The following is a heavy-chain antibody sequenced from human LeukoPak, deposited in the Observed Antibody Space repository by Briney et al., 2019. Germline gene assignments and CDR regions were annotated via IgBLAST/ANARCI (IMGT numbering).Heavy chain of an antibody. J-gene: IGHJ3*02. V-gene: IGHV4-31*03. CDR3: AGDTVPGDSFDI. CDR1: GVSISSVDYY. CDR2: INYRGSA. Sequence: SETLSLTCTVSGVSISSVDYYWSWIRQYPGKGLEWIGYINYRGSAYYNPSLKSRVTRSVDTSKNQFSLKLTSVTAADTAVYYCAGDTVPGDSFDIWGQGTMVTVSS.